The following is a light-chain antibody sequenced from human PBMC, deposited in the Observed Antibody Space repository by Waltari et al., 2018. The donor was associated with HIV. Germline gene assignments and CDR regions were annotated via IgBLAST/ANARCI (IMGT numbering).Light chain of an antibody. CDR2: EVS. CDR1: SSEVGNYNH. J-gene: IGLJ1*01. CDR3: CSYATSSTSLYV. Sequence: QSALTQPASVSGPPGQSITIPCIGTSSEVGNYNHVTWNQQHPGKAPKLMIYEVSKRPSGVSNRFSGSKSGNTASLTISGLQADDEADYYCCSYATSSTSLYVFGTGTKVTVL. V-gene: IGLV2-23*02.